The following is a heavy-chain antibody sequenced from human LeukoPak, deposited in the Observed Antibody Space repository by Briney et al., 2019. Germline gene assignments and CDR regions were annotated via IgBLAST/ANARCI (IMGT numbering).Heavy chain of an antibody. CDR2: IYYSGST. CDR3: ARQDTAMVTTFDY. J-gene: IGHJ4*02. Sequence: SSETLSLTCTVSGGSISSYYWSWIRQPPGKGLEWIGYIYYSGSTNYNPSLKSRVTISVDTSKNQFSLKLSSVTAADTAVYYCARQDTAMVTTFDYWGQGTLVTVSS. V-gene: IGHV4-59*01. D-gene: IGHD5-18*01. CDR1: GGSISSYY.